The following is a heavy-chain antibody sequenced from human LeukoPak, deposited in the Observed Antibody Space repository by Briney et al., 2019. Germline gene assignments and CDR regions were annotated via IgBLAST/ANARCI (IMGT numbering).Heavy chain of an antibody. CDR3: ARDRLWFGELPSNWFDP. J-gene: IGHJ5*02. V-gene: IGHV3-7*03. CDR2: IKQDGSEK. CDR1: GFTFSGYW. D-gene: IGHD3-10*01. Sequence: GGSPRLSCAASGFTFSGYWMSWVRQAPGKGLEWVANIKQDGSEKYYVDSVKGRFTISRDNAKNSLYLQMNSLRAEDTAVYYCARDRLWFGELPSNWFDPWGQGTLVTVSS.